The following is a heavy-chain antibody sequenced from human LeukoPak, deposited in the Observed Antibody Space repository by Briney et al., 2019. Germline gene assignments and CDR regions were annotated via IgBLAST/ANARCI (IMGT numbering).Heavy chain of an antibody. Sequence: SETLSLTCTVSGGSISSSSYYWGWIRQPPGKGLEWIGSIYYSGSAYYNPSLKSRVTISVDTSKNQFSLKLSSVTAADTAVYYCARHSFYDILTGYGRSRYFDLWGRGTLVTVSS. J-gene: IGHJ2*01. D-gene: IGHD3-9*01. CDR3: ARHSFYDILTGYGRSRYFDL. CDR1: GGSISSSSYY. CDR2: IYYSGSA. V-gene: IGHV4-39*01.